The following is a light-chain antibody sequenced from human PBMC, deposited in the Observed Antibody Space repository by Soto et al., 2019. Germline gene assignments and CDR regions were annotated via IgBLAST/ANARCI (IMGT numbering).Light chain of an antibody. CDR3: QQYNSYSP. CDR2: DAS. CDR1: QSFRGL. V-gene: IGKV1-5*01. Sequence: TQSPVTLSLSPGERATLSCRASQSFRGLLAWYQQKPGQAPRLLIYDASSLESGVPSRFSGSGSGTEFTLTISSLQPDDFATYYCQQYNSYSPFGQGTKVDIK. J-gene: IGKJ1*01.